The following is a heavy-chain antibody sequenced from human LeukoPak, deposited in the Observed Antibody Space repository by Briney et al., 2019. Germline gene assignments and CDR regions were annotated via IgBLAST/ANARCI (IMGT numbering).Heavy chain of an antibody. V-gene: IGHV4-38-2*02. D-gene: IGHD3-3*01. CDR3: ARAPPETIFGVDQSIDY. CDR1: GYSISSGYY. Sequence: PSETPSLTCTVSGYSISSGYYWGWIRQPPGNGLEWIGSIYHSGSTYYNPSLKSRVTISVDTSKNQFSLKLSSVTAADTAVYYCARAPPETIFGVDQSIDYWGQGTLVTVSS. J-gene: IGHJ4*02. CDR2: IYHSGST.